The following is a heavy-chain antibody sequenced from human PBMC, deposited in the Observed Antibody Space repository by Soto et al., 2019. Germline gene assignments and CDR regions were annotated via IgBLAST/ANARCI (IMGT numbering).Heavy chain of an antibody. CDR1: GFTFSSYA. J-gene: IGHJ6*04. CDR3: AKGRSYYYYYGVDV. V-gene: IGHV3-23*01. Sequence: GGSLRLSCAASGFTFSSYAMSWVRQAPGKGLEWVSTIIDSGGSTYYADSVKGRFTISRDNSKSTLYLQMNSLRAEDTALYYCAKGRSYYYYYGVDVWGKGNTVTVAS. CDR2: IIDSGGST.